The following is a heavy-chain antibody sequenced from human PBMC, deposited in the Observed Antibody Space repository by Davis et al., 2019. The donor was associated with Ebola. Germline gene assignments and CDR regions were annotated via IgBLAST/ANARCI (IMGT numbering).Heavy chain of an antibody. V-gene: IGHV1-3*01. CDR2: INACNGNT. CDR1: GYTFTSYA. J-gene: IGHJ6*02. Sequence: ASVKVSCKASGYTFTSYAMHWVRQAPGQRLEWMGWINACNGNTNYSQKFQGRVTITRDTSASTAYMGLSSLRSEDTAVYYCARGTTPSITIFGVVINYGMDVWGQGTTVTVSS. D-gene: IGHD3-3*01. CDR3: ARGTTPSITIFGVVINYGMDV.